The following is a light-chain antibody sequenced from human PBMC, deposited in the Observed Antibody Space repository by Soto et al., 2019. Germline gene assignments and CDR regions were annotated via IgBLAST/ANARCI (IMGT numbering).Light chain of an antibody. J-gene: IGKJ1*01. CDR2: GAS. CDR3: HQYDNWPPWT. V-gene: IGKV3-15*01. CDR1: QSVSSN. Sequence: EIVMTQSPATLSVSPGERATLSCRASQSVSSNLAWYQQKPGQAPRLLIYGASTRAAGIAARLSGSGSGTEFTLTISSLQSEDFAVYYCHQYDNWPPWTFGQGTKVEIK.